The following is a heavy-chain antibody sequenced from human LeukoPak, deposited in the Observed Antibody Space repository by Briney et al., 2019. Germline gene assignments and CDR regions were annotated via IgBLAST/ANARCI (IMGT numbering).Heavy chain of an antibody. CDR3: ARTNSAYYYMDV. V-gene: IGHV4-38-2*01. CDR2: IYHSEST. Sequence: SETLSLTCAVSGYSISSGYYWGWIRQPPGKGLEWIGSIYHSESTYYNPSLKSRVTISVDTSKNQFSLKLSSVTAADTAVYYCARTNSAYYYMDVWGKGTTVTVSS. J-gene: IGHJ6*03. D-gene: IGHD2/OR15-2a*01. CDR1: GYSISSGYY.